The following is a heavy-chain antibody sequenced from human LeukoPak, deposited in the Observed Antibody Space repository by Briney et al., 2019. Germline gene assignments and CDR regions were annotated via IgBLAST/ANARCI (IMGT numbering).Heavy chain of an antibody. Sequence: PVKVSCKXSGGTFSSYAISWVRQAPGQGLEWMGGIIPIFGTANYSQKFQGRVTITADESTSTAYMELSSLRSEDTAVYYCAREALGYYDSSGSYYFDYWGQGTLVTVSS. CDR1: GGTFSSYA. CDR2: IIPIFGTA. V-gene: IGHV1-69*13. D-gene: IGHD3-22*01. CDR3: AREALGYYDSSGSYYFDY. J-gene: IGHJ4*02.